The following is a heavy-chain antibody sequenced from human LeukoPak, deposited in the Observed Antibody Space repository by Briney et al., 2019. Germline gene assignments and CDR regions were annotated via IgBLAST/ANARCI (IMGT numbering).Heavy chain of an antibody. V-gene: IGHV4-39*07. CDR1: GGSISSSSYY. Sequence: SETLSLTCTVSGGSISSSSYYWGWIRQPPGKGLEWIGSIYYSGSTYYNPSLKGRVTISVDTSKNQFSLKLNSVTAADTAVYYCARNQGSFGGPTHYYNYGMDVWGQGTTVTVSS. CDR2: IYYSGST. J-gene: IGHJ6*02. D-gene: IGHD3-10*01. CDR3: ARNQGSFGGPTHYYNYGMDV.